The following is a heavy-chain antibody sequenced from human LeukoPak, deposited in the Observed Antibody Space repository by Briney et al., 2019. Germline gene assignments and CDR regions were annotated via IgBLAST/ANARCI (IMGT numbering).Heavy chain of an antibody. CDR3: ARDRWYYYDSSCDY. D-gene: IGHD3-22*01. Sequence: ASVKVSCKASGYTFTGYYMHWVRQAPGQGLEWMGWINPNSGGTNYAQKFQGRVTMTRDTSISTAYMELSRLRSDDTAVYYCARDRWYYYDSSCDYWGQGTLVTVSS. J-gene: IGHJ4*02. V-gene: IGHV1-2*02. CDR2: INPNSGGT. CDR1: GYTFTGYY.